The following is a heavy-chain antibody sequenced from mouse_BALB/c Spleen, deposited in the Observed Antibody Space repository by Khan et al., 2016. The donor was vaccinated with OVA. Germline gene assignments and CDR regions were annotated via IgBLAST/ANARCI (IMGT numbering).Heavy chain of an antibody. J-gene: IGHJ3*01. CDR2: IWRGGST. CDR1: GFSLTSYG. D-gene: IGHD2-4*01. V-gene: IGHV2-2*02. CDR3: ARNYEYDEGLAY. Sequence: VQLQESGPGLVQPSQSLSITCTVSGFSLTSYGVHWVRQSPGKGLEWLGVIWRGGSTDYNDAFISRLSISKDNSKSQVFFKMNSLQGNDTAIYYCARNYEYDEGLAYWGQGTLVTVSA.